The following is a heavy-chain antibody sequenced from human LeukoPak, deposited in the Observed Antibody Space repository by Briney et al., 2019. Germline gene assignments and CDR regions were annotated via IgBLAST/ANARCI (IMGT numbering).Heavy chain of an antibody. V-gene: IGHV1-69*13. Sequence: ASVKVSCKASGGTFSSYAISWVRQAPGQGLEWMGGIILIFGTANYAQKFQGRVTITADESTSTAYMELSSLRSDDTAVYYCARGRSSGWLEYFQHWGQGTLVTVSS. J-gene: IGHJ1*01. CDR3: ARGRSSGWLEYFQH. CDR2: IILIFGTA. D-gene: IGHD6-19*01. CDR1: GGTFSSYA.